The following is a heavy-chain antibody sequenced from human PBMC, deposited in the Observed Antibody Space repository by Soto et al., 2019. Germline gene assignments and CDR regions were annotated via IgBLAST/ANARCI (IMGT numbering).Heavy chain of an antibody. Sequence: GGSLRLSCAASGFTFSSYGMHWVRQAPGKGLEWVAVISYDGGNKQYADSVKGRFTISRDNSKNTLYLQMNSLRAEDTAVYSCAKEVTRGYYYYYYMDVWGKGTTVTVS. V-gene: IGHV3-30*18. J-gene: IGHJ6*03. CDR2: ISYDGGNK. CDR3: AKEVTRGYYYYYYMDV. D-gene: IGHD2-21*02. CDR1: GFTFSSYG.